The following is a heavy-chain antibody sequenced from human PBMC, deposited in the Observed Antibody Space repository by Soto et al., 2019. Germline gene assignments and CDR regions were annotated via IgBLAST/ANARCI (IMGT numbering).Heavy chain of an antibody. CDR1: GGSVSTGSYD. CDR3: ARDGHGMDV. CDR2: IFFTGSA. V-gene: IGHV4-61*01. Sequence: WETLSLTCTGSGGSVSTGSYDWSWIRQPPGKGLEWIGKIFFTGSAHYNPSLRNRVTMSVDTSKDQFSLTLTSVTAADTAVYYCARDGHGMDVWGQGTTVTVSS. J-gene: IGHJ6*02.